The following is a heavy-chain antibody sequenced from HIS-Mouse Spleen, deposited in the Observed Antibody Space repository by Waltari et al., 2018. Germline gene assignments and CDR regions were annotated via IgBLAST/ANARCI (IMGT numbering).Heavy chain of an antibody. D-gene: IGHD7-27*01. CDR1: GVPFSSYS. V-gene: IGHV3-21*01. CDR2: ISSSSSYI. CDR3: AREVTLTGYFDY. J-gene: IGHJ4*02. Sequence: EVQLVESGGGLVKPGGSLRLSCAASGVPFSSYSMNWVRQAPGKGLEWVSSISSSSSYIYYADSVKGRFTISRDNAKNSLYLQMNSLRAEDTAVYYCAREVTLTGYFDYWGQGTLVTVSS.